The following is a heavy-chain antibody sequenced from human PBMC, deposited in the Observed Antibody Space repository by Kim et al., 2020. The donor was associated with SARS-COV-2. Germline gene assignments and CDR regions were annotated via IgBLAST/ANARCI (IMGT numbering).Heavy chain of an antibody. CDR1: EYSFSEVS. Sequence: ASVKVSCKVSEYSFSEVSIHWVRQGPGKGLQWVGGFDPEDGEVIYAQRFQGRVTVTKDTSAATCYMELTGLRSDDTATYYCAAVGFPALGTGGFDPWGPGPLVSASS. CDR3: AAVGFPALGTGGFDP. V-gene: IGHV1-24*01. CDR2: FDPEDGEV. J-gene: IGHJ5*02. D-gene: IGHD5-18*01.